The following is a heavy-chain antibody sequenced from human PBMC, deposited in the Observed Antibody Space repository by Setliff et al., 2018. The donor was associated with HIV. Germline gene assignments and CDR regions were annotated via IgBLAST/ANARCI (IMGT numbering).Heavy chain of an antibody. Sequence: ASVKVSCKASGYTFTRYYIHWVRQAPGQGLEWMGIINPSSGSTSFAQKFQGRVRMTTDTSTRTAYMDLRSLRSNDTAVYYCARGGYYSGSGMNYHYYGLDVWGQGTTVTVSS. CDR2: INPSSGST. J-gene: IGHJ6*02. V-gene: IGHV1-46*01. CDR3: ARGGYYSGSGMNYHYYGLDV. CDR1: GYTFTRYY. D-gene: IGHD3-10*01.